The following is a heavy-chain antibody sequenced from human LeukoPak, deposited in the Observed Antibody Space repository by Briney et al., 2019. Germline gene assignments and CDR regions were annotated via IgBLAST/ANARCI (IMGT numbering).Heavy chain of an antibody. CDR2: INPSGGST. CDR3: ARGPTNGLGY. J-gene: IGHJ4*02. CDR1: GYTFTSYY. D-gene: IGHD7-27*01. V-gene: IGHV1-46*01. Sequence: ASVTVSFTASGYTFTSYYMHWVRQAPGQGLEWMGIINPSGGSTSYAQKFQGRVTMTRDTSTSTVYMELSSLRSEDTAVYYCARGPTNGLGYWGQGTLVTVSS.